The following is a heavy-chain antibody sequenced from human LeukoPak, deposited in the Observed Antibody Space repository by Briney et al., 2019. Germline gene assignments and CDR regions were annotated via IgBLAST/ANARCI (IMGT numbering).Heavy chain of an antibody. V-gene: IGHV4-59*01. CDR2: IYYSGST. CDR3: ARAEYSNYETFDY. Sequence: SETLSLTCTVSGGSISSYYWSWIRQPPGKGLEWIRYIYYSGSTNYNPSLKSRVTISVDTSKNQFSLKLSSVTAADTAVYYCARAEYSNYETFDYWGQGTLVTVSS. J-gene: IGHJ4*02. CDR1: GGSISSYY. D-gene: IGHD4-11*01.